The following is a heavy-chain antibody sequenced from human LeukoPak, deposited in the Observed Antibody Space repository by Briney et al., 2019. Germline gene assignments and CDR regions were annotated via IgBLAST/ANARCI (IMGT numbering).Heavy chain of an antibody. V-gene: IGHV1-2*02. CDR3: ARENAAGYYCDY. Sequence: GASVKVSCKASGYTFTGSYMHWVRQAPGQGLEWMGWINPHTGSTNFAQKFQGRVTMTRDTSISTAYMELSRLRSDGTAVYYCARENAAGYYCDYWGQGTLVTVSS. D-gene: IGHD6-13*01. CDR2: INPHTGST. CDR1: GYTFTGSY. J-gene: IGHJ4*02.